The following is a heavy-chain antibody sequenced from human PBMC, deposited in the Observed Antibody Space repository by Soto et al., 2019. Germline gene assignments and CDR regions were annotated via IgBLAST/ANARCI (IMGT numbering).Heavy chain of an antibody. Sequence: EEQLLESGGGLVQPGGSLRLSCETSGLTFSSFAMSWVRQAPGKGLERVSSISGSGGATYYADSVRGCSTISRDKSKNTLFLQMGGRTDDDTTVYYCARCRALGTGFGYGNYYGMDVWGHGTTVTGSS. D-gene: IGHD5-18*01. CDR1: GLTFSSFA. CDR3: ARCRALGTGFGYGNYYGMDV. V-gene: IGHV3-23*01. CDR2: ISGSGGAT. J-gene: IGHJ6*02.